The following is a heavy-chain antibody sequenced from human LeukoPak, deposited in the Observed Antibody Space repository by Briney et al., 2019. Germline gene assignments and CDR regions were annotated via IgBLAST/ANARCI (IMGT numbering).Heavy chain of an antibody. J-gene: IGHJ6*03. V-gene: IGHV3-74*01. CDR1: GLTFTGNS. D-gene: IGHD2-15*01. CDR2: IHRDGGMT. CDR3: VRETGTIGYYMDV. Sequence: GGSLRLSCAASGLTFTGNSMHWVRQGPGKGLVWVARIHRDGGMTRYAGSVEGRFTISRDNAKNMLYLQMNSLRAEDTAIYYCVRETGTIGYYMDVWGKGTTVTVSS.